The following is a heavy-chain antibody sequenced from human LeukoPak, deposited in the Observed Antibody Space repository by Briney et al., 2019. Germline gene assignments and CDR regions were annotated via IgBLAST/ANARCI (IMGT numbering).Heavy chain of an antibody. CDR2: INSDGSST. Sequence: GGSLRLSCAASGFTFSNYWMHWVRQAPGKGPVWVSRINSDGSSTTYADSVKGRFTISRDNSKNTLYLQMNSLRAEDTAVYYCVQSSPTIDYWGQGTLVTVSS. V-gene: IGHV3-74*01. J-gene: IGHJ4*02. CDR3: VQSSPTIDY. CDR1: GFTFSNYW. D-gene: IGHD5-12*01.